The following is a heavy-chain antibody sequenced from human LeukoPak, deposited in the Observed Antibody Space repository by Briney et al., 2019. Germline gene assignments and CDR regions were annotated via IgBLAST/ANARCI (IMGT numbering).Heavy chain of an antibody. CDR1: GYTFTGQD. CDR2: INPNTGDT. J-gene: IGHJ4*02. Sequence: ASVKVSCKASGYTFTGQDMHWVRQAPGQGLEWMGWINPNTGDTNYAQKFQGRVTITTDESTSTAYMELSSLRSEDTAVYYCASSESSSSSDYWGQGTLVTVSS. V-gene: IGHV1-2*02. D-gene: IGHD6-6*01. CDR3: ASSESSSSSDY.